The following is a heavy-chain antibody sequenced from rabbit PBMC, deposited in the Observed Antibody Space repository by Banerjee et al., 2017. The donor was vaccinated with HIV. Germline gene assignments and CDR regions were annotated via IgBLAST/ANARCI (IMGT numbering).Heavy chain of an antibody. CDR3: ARGSAYAGAGYAL. Sequence: QSLEESGGGLVQPEGSLTLTCTASGFSFSGSYYMCWVRQAPGKGLEWIGCIYTGSGSAYYASWAKGRFTISKTSSTTVALQMTSLTAADTATYFCARGSAYAGAGYALWGPGTLVTVS. D-gene: IGHD4-2*01. V-gene: IGHV1S40*01. CDR1: GFSFSGSYY. J-gene: IGHJ4*01. CDR2: IYTGSGSA.